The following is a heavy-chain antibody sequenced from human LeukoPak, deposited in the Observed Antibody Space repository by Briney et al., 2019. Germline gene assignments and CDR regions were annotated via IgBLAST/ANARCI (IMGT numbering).Heavy chain of an antibody. CDR1: GYPFTTYE. J-gene: IGHJ5*02. CDR2: VHPNSGDT. V-gene: IGHV1-8*01. CDR3: ARGPRFDP. Sequence: GASVKVSCKTSGYPFTTYEINWVRQATGQGLEWMGWVHPNSGDTDYAQKFQSRVTMTRSTSINTAYMELSSLTSDDTAVYYCARGPRFDPWGQGTLVTVSS.